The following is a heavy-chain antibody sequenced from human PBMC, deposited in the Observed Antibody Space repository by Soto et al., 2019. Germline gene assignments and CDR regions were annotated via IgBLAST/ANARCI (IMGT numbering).Heavy chain of an antibody. CDR3: ARDLVGATLGPFDY. V-gene: IGHV3-30-3*01. D-gene: IGHD1-26*01. Sequence: QVPLVESGGGVVQPGRSLRLSCAASGFTFSSYAMHWVRQAPGKGLEWVAVISYDGSNKYYADSVKGRFTISRDNSKNTLYLQMNSLRAEDTAVYYCARDLVGATLGPFDYWGQGTLVTVSS. CDR2: ISYDGSNK. CDR1: GFTFSSYA. J-gene: IGHJ4*02.